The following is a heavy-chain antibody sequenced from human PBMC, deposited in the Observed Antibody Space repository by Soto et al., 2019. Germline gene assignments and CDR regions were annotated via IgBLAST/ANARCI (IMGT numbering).Heavy chain of an antibody. V-gene: IGHV3-48*03. CDR2: ISRGGSIM. J-gene: IGHJ6*02. Sequence: GGSLRLSCAASGFAFSGYEMNWVRQSPGKGLEGVSYISRGGSIMYYADSVKGRFTISRDNAKNSLYLQMNSLRAEDTAVYYCARDPNYDFWSGYRNKEGTYGMDVWGQGTTVTVSS. CDR1: GFAFSGYE. CDR3: ARDPNYDFWSGYRNKEGTYGMDV. D-gene: IGHD3-3*01.